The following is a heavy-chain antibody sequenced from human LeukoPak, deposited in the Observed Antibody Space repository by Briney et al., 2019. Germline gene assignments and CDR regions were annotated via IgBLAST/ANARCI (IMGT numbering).Heavy chain of an antibody. Sequence: GGSLRLSCAASGFAFSDYYMSWIRQAPGKGLEWVSYISSSGSTIYYADSVKGRFTISRDNAKNSLYLQMNTLRAEDTAVYYCARNGYCSSTSCIQTYYYYYYMDVWGKGTTVTVSS. J-gene: IGHJ6*03. CDR2: ISSSGSTI. CDR3: ARNGYCSSTSCIQTYYYYYYMDV. D-gene: IGHD2-2*01. V-gene: IGHV3-11*01. CDR1: GFAFSDYY.